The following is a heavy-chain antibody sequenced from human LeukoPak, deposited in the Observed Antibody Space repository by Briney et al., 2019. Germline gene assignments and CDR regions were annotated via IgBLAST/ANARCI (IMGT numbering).Heavy chain of an antibody. CDR3: AHRQPPGIAAAGFYYFDY. J-gene: IGHJ4*02. V-gene: IGHV2-5*02. CDR2: WDDDK. D-gene: IGHD6-13*01. Sequence: WDDDKRYSPSLKSRLTITKDTSKNQVVLTMTNMDPVDTATYYCAHRQPPGIAAAGFYYFDYWGQGTLVTVSS.